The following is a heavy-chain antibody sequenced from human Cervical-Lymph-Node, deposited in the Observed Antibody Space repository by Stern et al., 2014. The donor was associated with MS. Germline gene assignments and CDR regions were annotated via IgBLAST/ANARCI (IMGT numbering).Heavy chain of an antibody. CDR3: ARVGGGVSGSSFLYYFYGMDV. Sequence: QVQLVQSGAEVKKPGSSVKVSCKASGGTFSSYAISWVRQAPGQGLEWMGGIIPIFGTADNAQMLQGRVTITADESTRTAYMDLSRQRSEDRAVYFCARVGGGVSGSSFLYYFYGMDVWGQGTTVTVSS. V-gene: IGHV1-69*01. D-gene: IGHD3-10*01. CDR2: IIPIFGTA. CDR1: GGTFSSYA. J-gene: IGHJ6*02.